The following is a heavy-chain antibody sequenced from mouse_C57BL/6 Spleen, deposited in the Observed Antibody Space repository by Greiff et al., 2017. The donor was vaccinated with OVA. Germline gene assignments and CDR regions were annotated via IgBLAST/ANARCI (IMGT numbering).Heavy chain of an antibody. D-gene: IGHD2-5*01. Sequence: VQLVESGAELVKPGASVKISCKASGYAFSSYWMNWVKQRPGKGLEWIGQIYPGDGDTNYNGKFKGKATLTADKSSSTAYMQLSSLTSEDSAVYFCARDSNYAFDYWGQGTTLTVSS. CDR3: ARDSNYAFDY. CDR2: IYPGDGDT. V-gene: IGHV1-80*01. CDR1: GYAFSSYW. J-gene: IGHJ2*01.